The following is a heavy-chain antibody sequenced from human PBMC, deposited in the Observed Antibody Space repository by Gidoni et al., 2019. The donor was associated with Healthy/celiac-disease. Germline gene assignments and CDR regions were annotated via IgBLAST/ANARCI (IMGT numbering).Heavy chain of an antibody. J-gene: IGHJ3*02. Sequence: QVQLQESGPGLVKPSETLSLTCTVSGGSVRSGSYYWSWIRQPPGKGLEWIGYIYYSGSTNYNPSLKSRVTISVDTSKNQFSLKLSSVTAADTAVYYCARDSSDSSGGDAFDIWGQGTMVTVSS. CDR1: GGSVRSGSYY. V-gene: IGHV4-61*01. CDR3: ARDSSDSSGGDAFDI. CDR2: IYYSGST. D-gene: IGHD3-22*01.